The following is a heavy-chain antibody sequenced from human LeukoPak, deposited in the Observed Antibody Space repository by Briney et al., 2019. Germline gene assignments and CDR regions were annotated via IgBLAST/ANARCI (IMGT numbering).Heavy chain of an antibody. CDR1: GGSISSYY. V-gene: IGHV4-59*01. J-gene: IGHJ5*02. CDR3: ARRGDYDFWSGYYRGSWFDP. CDR2: IYYSGST. D-gene: IGHD3-3*01. Sequence: PSETLSLTCTVSGGSISSYYWSWIRQPPGKGLEWIGYIYYSGSTNYNPSLKSRVTISVDTSKNQFSLKLSSVTAADTAVYYCARRGDYDFWSGYYRGSWFDPWGQGTLVTVSS.